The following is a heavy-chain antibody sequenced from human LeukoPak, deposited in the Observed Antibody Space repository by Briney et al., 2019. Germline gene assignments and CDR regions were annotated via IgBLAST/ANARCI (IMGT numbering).Heavy chain of an antibody. CDR2: IYYSGST. CDR3: ARVAVNYYDSSGYYASSYYMDV. J-gene: IGHJ6*03. V-gene: IGHV4-39*07. Sequence: SETLSLTCTVSGGSISSSSYYWGWIRQPPGKGLEWIGSIYYSGSTYYNPSLKSRVTISVDTSKNQFSLKLSSVTAADTAVYYCARVAVNYYDSSGYYASSYYMDVWSKGTTVTVSS. CDR1: GGSISSSSYY. D-gene: IGHD3-22*01.